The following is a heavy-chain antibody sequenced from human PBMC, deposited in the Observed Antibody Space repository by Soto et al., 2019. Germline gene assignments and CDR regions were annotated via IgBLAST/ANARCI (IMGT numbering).Heavy chain of an antibody. Sequence: QVQLVQPGAEVKKPGSSVKVSCKASGGTFGSYAFSWVRQAPGQGLEWMGGIIPVSGAAHYAQKFQGRVTITADESTSTAYMELTTLSSQDTAGYYCATALGCRSTACTLDSWGQGTRVIVSS. CDR2: IIPVSGAA. CDR3: ATALGCRSTACTLDS. CDR1: GGTFGSYA. D-gene: IGHD2-2*01. V-gene: IGHV1-69*01. J-gene: IGHJ4*02.